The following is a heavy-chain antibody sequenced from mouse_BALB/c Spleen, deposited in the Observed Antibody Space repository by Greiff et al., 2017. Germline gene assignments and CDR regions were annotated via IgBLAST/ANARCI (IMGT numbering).Heavy chain of an antibody. V-gene: IGHV1S81*02. D-gene: IGHD1-1*01. CDR2: INPSNGRT. Sequence: VQLQQPGAELVKPGASVKLSCKASGYTFTSYWMHWVKQRPGQGLEWIGEINPSNGRTNYNEKFKSKATLTVDKSSSTAYMQLSSLTSEDSAVYDCARRAVVATDYWGQGTTLTVSS. CDR3: ARRAVVATDY. CDR1: GYTFTSYW. J-gene: IGHJ2*01.